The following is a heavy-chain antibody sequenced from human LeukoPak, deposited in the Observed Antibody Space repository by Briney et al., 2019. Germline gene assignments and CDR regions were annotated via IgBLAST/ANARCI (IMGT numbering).Heavy chain of an antibody. CDR3: ARHLSSITSCPHY. V-gene: IGHV5-51*01. Sequence: KHGESLKISCKGSGYSFTTYWIAWVRQMPGKGLEWMGVIYPGNSHITHSPSFQGQVTISVDKSISTAYLQWSSLKASDTAIYYCARHLSSITSCPHYWGQGTLVTVSS. CDR1: GYSFTTYW. D-gene: IGHD2-2*01. CDR2: IYPGNSHI. J-gene: IGHJ4*02.